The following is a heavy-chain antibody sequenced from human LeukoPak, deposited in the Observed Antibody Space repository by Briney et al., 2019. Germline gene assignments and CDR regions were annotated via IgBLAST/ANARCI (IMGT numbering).Heavy chain of an antibody. V-gene: IGHV4-39*07. CDR3: ARLGLYSGYANPRDY. Sequence: NPSETLSLTCTVSGGSTSSSSYYWGWIRQPPGKGLEWIGSIYYSGSTYYNPSLKSRVTISVDTSKNQFSLKLSSVTAADTAVYYCARLGLYSGYANPRDYWGQGTLVTVSS. J-gene: IGHJ4*02. CDR1: GGSTSSSSYY. CDR2: IYYSGST. D-gene: IGHD5-12*01.